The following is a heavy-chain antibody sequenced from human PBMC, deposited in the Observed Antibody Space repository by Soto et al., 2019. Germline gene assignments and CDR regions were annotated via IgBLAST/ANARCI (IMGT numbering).Heavy chain of an antibody. CDR2: INPSGGST. CDR1: GYTFTSYY. J-gene: IGHJ6*02. D-gene: IGHD1-26*01. V-gene: IGHV1-46*01. CDR3: ARDPVTGIVGASATYYYYGMDV. Sequence: ASVKVSCKASGYTFTSYYMHWVRQAPGQGLEWMGIINPSGGSTSYAQKFQGRVTMTRDTSTSTVYMELSSLRSEDTAVYYCARDPVTGIVGASATYYYYGMDVWGQGTTVTVS.